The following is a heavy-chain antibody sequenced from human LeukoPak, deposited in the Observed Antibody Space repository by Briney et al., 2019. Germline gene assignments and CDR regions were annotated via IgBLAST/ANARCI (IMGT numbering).Heavy chain of an antibody. CDR2: IKQDGSEK. CDR1: GFTFSSYW. Sequence: GGSLRLSCAASGFTFSSYWMSWVRQAPGKGLEWVANIKQDGSEKYYVDSVKGRFTISRDNAKNSLYLQMNSLRAEDTAGYYCARDIGGVPAEKRGYYYYYGMDVWGQGTTVTVSS. CDR3: ARDIGGVPAEKRGYYYYYGMDV. V-gene: IGHV3-7*01. J-gene: IGHJ6*02. D-gene: IGHD2-2*01.